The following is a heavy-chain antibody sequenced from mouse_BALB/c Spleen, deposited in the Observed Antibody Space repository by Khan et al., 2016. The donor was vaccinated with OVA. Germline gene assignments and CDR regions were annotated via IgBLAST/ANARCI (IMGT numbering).Heavy chain of an antibody. D-gene: IGHD2-12*01. CDR2: TRSTGST. J-gene: IGHJ4*01. CDR1: GYSITSDFA. V-gene: IGHV3-2*02. CDR3: VRSLDYSDSYAIDY. Sequence: EVQLQESGPGLVKTSQPLSLTCTVAGYSITSDFAWNWIRQVKGNKLEWMGYTRSTGSTSYSPSLKSRISITRDTSKNQFFLHLSSVTTEDTATYYCVRSLDYSDSYAIDYWPHGTSVTVSS.